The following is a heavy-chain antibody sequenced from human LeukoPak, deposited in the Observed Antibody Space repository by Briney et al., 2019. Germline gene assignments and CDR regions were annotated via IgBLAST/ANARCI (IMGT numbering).Heavy chain of an antibody. V-gene: IGHV4-34*01. CDR2: INHSGST. J-gene: IGHJ2*01. CDR3: ARGRSGWLRFFPDWYFDL. CDR1: GGSFSGYF. D-gene: IGHD5-12*01. Sequence: SETLSLTCAVYGGSFSGYFWSWIRQPPGKGLEWIGEINHSGSTNYNPSLKSRVTISVDTSKNQFSLKLSSVTAADTAVYYCARGRSGWLRFFPDWYFDLWGRGTLVTVSS.